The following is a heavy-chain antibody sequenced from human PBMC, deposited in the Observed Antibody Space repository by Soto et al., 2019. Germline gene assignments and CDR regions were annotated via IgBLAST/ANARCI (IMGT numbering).Heavy chain of an antibody. V-gene: IGHV4-59*01. J-gene: IGHJ4*02. CDR2: IYYSGST. Sequence: XETLTLTCTVPGRSINSYCCSWIRQPPGKGLEWIGYIYYSGSTNYNPSLKSRVTISVDTSKNQFSLKLSSVTAADTAVYYCARASYGSFDYWGQGTLVTVSS. D-gene: IGHD3-16*01. CDR1: GRSINSYC. CDR3: ARASYGSFDY.